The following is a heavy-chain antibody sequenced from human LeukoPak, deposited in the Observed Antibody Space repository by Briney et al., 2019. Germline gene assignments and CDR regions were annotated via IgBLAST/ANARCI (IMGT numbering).Heavy chain of an antibody. V-gene: IGHV3-48*02. D-gene: IGHD2-21*01. CDR1: EFTFSTYG. Sequence: GGSLRLSCAASEFTFSTYGMNWVRQAPGKGLEWVSPITSSGGAVYYADSVKGRFTISRDNGKNSLYLQMNSLRDEDTAVYYCSRGRFYSDCWGRGTLVTVSS. CDR3: SRGRFYSDC. CDR2: ITSSGGAV. J-gene: IGHJ4*02.